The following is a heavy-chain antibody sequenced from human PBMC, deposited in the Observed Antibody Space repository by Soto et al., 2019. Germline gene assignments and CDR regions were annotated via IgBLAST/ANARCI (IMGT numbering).Heavy chain of an antibody. CDR3: ARDSPAAGAFDY. J-gene: IGHJ4*02. CDR1: GGSISSYY. CDR2: IYYSGST. Sequence: SETLSLTCTVSGGSISSYYWSWIRQPPGKGLEWIGYIYYSGSTNYNPSLKSRVTISVDTSKNQFSLKLSSVTAADTAVYYCARDSPAAGAFDYRGQGTLVTVSS. V-gene: IGHV4-59*01. D-gene: IGHD6-13*01.